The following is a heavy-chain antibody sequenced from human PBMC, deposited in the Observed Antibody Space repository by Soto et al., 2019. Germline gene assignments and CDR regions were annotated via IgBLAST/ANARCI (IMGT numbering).Heavy chain of an antibody. CDR3: AKDRIGSSWSYNWFDP. Sequence: HPGGSLRLSCAASGFTFKNYAMNWVRQAPGKGLEWVAVISGSGDSTYYADSVRGRFTVSRDNSKNTLSLQVNSLRAEDTAIYFCAKDRIGSSWSYNWFDPWGQGTLVTVSS. D-gene: IGHD6-13*01. CDR1: GFTFKNYA. CDR2: ISGSGDST. V-gene: IGHV3-23*01. J-gene: IGHJ5*02.